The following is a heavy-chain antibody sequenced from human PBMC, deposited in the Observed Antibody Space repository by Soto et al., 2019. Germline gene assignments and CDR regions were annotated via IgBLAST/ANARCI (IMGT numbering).Heavy chain of an antibody. CDR3: ARDVVGSDYFDS. J-gene: IGHJ4*02. CDR1: GYTFTDYY. D-gene: IGHD1-26*01. V-gene: IGHV1-2*02. CDR2: INPKTGGT. Sequence: ASVKVSCKASGYTFTDYYMHLVRQAPGQGLEWMGWINPKTGGTNYVQKFQGRVTMTRDTSITTAYMELSRLRSDDTAVYYCARDVVGSDYFDSWGQGTLVTVSS.